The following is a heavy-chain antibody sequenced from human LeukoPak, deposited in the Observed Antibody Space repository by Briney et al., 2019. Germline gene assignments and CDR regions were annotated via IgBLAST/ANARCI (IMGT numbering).Heavy chain of an antibody. Sequence: ARSLRLSCAASGFTFSSYGMHWVRQAPGKGLEWVAVISYDGSNKYYADSVKGRFTISRNNSKNTLYLQMNSLRAEDTAVYYCAKGGEIDASPIDWYFDLWGRGTLVTVSS. CDR2: ISYDGSNK. CDR3: AKGGEIDASPIDWYFDL. J-gene: IGHJ2*01. V-gene: IGHV3-30*18. CDR1: GFTFSSYG. D-gene: IGHD2-2*01.